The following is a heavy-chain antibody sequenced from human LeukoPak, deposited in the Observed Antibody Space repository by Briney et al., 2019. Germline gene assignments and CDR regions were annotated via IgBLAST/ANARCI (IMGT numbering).Heavy chain of an antibody. J-gene: IGHJ4*02. V-gene: IGHV1-2*06. CDR3: ARGTTVTTLRFDY. Sequence: ASVKVSCKASGYTFTGYYMHWVRQAPGQGLEWMGRINPNSGGTNYAQKFQGRVTMTRATSISTAYMELSRLRSDDTAVYYCARGTTVTTLRFDYWGQGTLVTVSS. D-gene: IGHD4-17*01. CDR2: INPNSGGT. CDR1: GYTFTGYY.